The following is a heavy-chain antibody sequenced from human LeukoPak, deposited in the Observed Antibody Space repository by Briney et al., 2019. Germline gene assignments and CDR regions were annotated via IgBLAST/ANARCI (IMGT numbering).Heavy chain of an antibody. D-gene: IGHD3-10*01. CDR3: AKISSITLVRGANILLNN. J-gene: IGHJ4*02. CDR1: GFTFSSYG. CDR2: IDGTGRTT. V-gene: IGHV3-23*01. Sequence: GGSLSLSCAACGFTFSSYGINWVRQAPGKGLEWVSSIDGTGRTTDYADSVKGRFTTSRDNSKNAAYLQLDSLRADDTAVYYCAKISSITLVRGANILLNNWGQGTLVTVSS.